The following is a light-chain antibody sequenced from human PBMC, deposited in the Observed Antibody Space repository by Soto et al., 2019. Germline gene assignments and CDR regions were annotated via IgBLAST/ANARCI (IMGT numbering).Light chain of an antibody. Sequence: DIQMTQSPSSLSASVGDRVTITCRASQSISSYLNWYQQKPGKAPKLLIYAASSLQSWVSSRFSGSGSGTDFTLTISSLQPEDFETYYCQQTYSTPRTFGQGTKVEIK. CDR3: QQTYSTPRT. CDR2: AAS. V-gene: IGKV1-39*01. CDR1: QSISSY. J-gene: IGKJ1*01.